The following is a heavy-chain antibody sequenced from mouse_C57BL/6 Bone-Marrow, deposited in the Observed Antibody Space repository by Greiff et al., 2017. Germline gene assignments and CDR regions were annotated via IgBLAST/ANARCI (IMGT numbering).Heavy chain of an antibody. D-gene: IGHD1-1*01. CDR1: GFTITDYY. V-gene: IGHV14-2*01. CDR2: IDPEDGET. CDR3: TRSRFDYGTNY. J-gene: IGHJ2*01. Sequence: VQLQQSGAELVKPGASVKLSCTASGFTITDYYINWVKQRTEQGLEWIGRIDPEDGETKYAPKFQDKATITADPSSNTAYLQLSSLTSEDTAVYYCTRSRFDYGTNYWGQGTTLTVSS.